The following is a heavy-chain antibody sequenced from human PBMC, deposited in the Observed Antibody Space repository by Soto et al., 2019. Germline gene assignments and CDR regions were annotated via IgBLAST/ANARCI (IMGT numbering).Heavy chain of an antibody. CDR2: MYYSGNP. CDR3: ARVGRAGQFDY. V-gene: IGHV4-31*03. CDR1: GGSFSSGGYY. D-gene: IGHD6-19*01. J-gene: IGHJ4*02. Sequence: SETLSLTCSVSGGSFSSGGYYWGWIRQHPGKGLEWIGYMYYSGNPYYNPSLKSRVTISVDTSKKQLSLKLISVTAADTAVYYCARVGRAGQFDYWGQGTQVTVSS.